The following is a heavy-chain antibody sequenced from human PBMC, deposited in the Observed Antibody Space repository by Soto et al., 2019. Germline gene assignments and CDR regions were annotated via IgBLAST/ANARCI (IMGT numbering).Heavy chain of an antibody. D-gene: IGHD3-10*01. CDR2: IFSNDEK. CDR3: ARTTLKVWFGECIYDYYYGMDV. Sequence: QVTLKESGPVLVKPTETLTLTCTVSGFSLSNARMGVSWIRQPPGKALEWLAHIFSNDEKSYSTSLKSRLTISKDTSKSQVVLTMTHMDPVDTATYYCARTTLKVWFGECIYDYYYGMDVLGQGTTGTVSS. V-gene: IGHV2-26*01. CDR1: GFSLSNARMG. J-gene: IGHJ6*02.